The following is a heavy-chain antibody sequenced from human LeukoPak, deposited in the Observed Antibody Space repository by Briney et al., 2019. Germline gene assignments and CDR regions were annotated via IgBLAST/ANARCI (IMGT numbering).Heavy chain of an antibody. CDR2: IYYTGST. CDR1: GGSISSASYY. J-gene: IGHJ5*02. D-gene: IGHD2-15*01. Sequence: SETLSLTYAVSGGSISSASYYWGWIRQPPGKGLEWIGTIYYTGSTDYNPSLKSRVTVSVDTSKNQFSLNLTSVTAADTAVYYCARHLLAATGWFDPWGQGTLVTVSS. V-gene: IGHV4-39*01. CDR3: ARHLLAATGWFDP.